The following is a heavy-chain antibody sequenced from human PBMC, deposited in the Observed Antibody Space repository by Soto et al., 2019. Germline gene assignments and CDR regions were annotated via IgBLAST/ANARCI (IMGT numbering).Heavy chain of an antibody. CDR2: ISSSGNTI. CDR3: ARAITTFGVVISYYFDY. D-gene: IGHD3-3*01. Sequence: EVQLVESGGGLVQPGGSPRLSCAASGFIFSSYEMNWVRQAPGKGLEWVSYISSSGNTIYYADSVKGRFTISRDNAKNSLYLQMNSLRAEDTAVYYCARAITTFGVVISYYFDYWGQGALVTVSS. J-gene: IGHJ4*02. V-gene: IGHV3-48*03. CDR1: GFIFSSYE.